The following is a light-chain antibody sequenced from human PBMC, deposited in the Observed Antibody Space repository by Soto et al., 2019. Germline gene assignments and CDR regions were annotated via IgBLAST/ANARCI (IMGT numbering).Light chain of an antibody. CDR2: GNS. V-gene: IGLV1-40*01. J-gene: IGLJ3*02. Sequence: QSVLTQPPSVSGAPGQRVTISCTGSSSNIGAGYDVHWYQQLPGTAPKLLIYGNSNRPSGVPDRFSGSKSGTSAPLAITGLRAEDEADYYCQSYDSSLSGWVFGGGTKLTVL. CDR3: QSYDSSLSGWV. CDR1: SSNIGAGYD.